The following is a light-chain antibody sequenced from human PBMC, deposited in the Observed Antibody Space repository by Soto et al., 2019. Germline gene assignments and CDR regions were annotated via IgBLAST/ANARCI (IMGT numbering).Light chain of an antibody. Sequence: QSVLTQPASVSGSPEQSITISCTGTSNDVGRYNLVSWYQQHPGKAPKVMIYEATKRPSGVSNRFSGSKSGNTASLTISGLEDEDAADYYCCAYAGSGYVVFGGGTKLTVL. CDR1: SNDVGRYNL. CDR3: CAYAGSGYVV. J-gene: IGLJ2*01. CDR2: EAT. V-gene: IGLV2-23*01.